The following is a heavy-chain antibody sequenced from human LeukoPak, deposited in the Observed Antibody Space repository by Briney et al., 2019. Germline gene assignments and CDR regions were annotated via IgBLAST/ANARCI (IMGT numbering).Heavy chain of an antibody. CDR2: ISGSGGST. D-gene: IGHD2-2*01. J-gene: IGHJ6*02. V-gene: IGHV3-23*01. CDR3: GKYIVVVPAAMSGFSYFYYYGMDV. Sequence: GGSLRLSCAASGFTFSSYAMSWVRQAPGNGLEWVSAISGSGGSTYYADSVKGRFTISRDNSKNTLYLQMSSLRAEDTAVYYCGKYIVVVPAAMSGFSYFYYYGMDVWGQGTTVTVSS. CDR1: GFTFSSYA.